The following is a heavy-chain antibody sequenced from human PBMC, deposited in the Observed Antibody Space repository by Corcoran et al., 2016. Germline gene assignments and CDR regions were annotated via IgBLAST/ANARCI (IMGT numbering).Heavy chain of an antibody. Sequence: QVQLQQWGAGLLKPSETLSLTCAVYGGSFSGYYWSWIRQPPGKGLEWIGEINHSGSTNYNPSLKSRVTISVDTSKNQFSLKLSSVTAADTAVYYWASRPTLSYGSGSYYDYWGQGTLVTVSS. V-gene: IGHV4-34*01. CDR3: ASRPTLSYGSGSYYDY. J-gene: IGHJ4*02. CDR1: GGSFSGYY. CDR2: INHSGST. D-gene: IGHD3-10*01.